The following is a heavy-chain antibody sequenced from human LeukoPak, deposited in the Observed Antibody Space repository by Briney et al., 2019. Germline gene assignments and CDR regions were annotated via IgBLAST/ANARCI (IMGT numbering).Heavy chain of an antibody. Sequence: GGSLRLSCAASGFTFSSYAMHWVRQAPGKGLEYVSAISSNGGSTYYANSVKGRFTISRDNSKNRLYLQMGSLRAEDMAVYYCARVRGTTVTKYYFDYWGQGTLVTVSS. J-gene: IGHJ4*02. CDR1: GFTFSSYA. CDR2: ISSNGGST. D-gene: IGHD4-17*01. V-gene: IGHV3-64*01. CDR3: ARVRGTTVTKYYFDY.